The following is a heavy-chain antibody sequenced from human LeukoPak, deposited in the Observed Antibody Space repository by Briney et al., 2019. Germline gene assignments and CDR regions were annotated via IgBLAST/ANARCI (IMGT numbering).Heavy chain of an antibody. D-gene: IGHD4-17*01. CDR2: ISTSSSYI. V-gene: IGHV3-21*01. CDR1: GFTFNGYS. Sequence: GGSLRLSCTASGFTFNGYSMNWVRQAPGKGLEWVSSISTSSSYIYCADSVKGRFTISRNNPKNSLYLQMNSLRAEDTAVYYCARNRGDPSYFDYWGQGTLVTVSS. J-gene: IGHJ4*02. CDR3: ARNRGDPSYFDY.